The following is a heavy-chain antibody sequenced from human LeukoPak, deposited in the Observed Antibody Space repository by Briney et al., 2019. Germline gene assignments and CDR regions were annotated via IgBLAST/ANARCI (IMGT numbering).Heavy chain of an antibody. V-gene: IGHV3-48*04. J-gene: IGHJ6*03. Sequence: PGGSLRLSCAASGFTFSSYSMNWVRQAPGKGLEWVSYISSSSSTIYYADSVKGRFTISRDNAKNSLYLQMNSLRAEDTAVYYCTRVGISSSSWNEYYYYYMDVWGKGTTVTVSS. D-gene: IGHD6-13*01. CDR1: GFTFSSYS. CDR2: ISSSSSTI. CDR3: TRVGISSSSWNEYYYYYMDV.